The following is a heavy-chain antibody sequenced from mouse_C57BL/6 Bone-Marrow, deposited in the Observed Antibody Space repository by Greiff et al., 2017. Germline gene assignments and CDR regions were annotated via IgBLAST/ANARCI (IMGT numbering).Heavy chain of an antibody. V-gene: IGHV1-19*01. CDR2: INPYNGGT. CDR1: GYTFTDYY. Sequence: EVKLQQSGPVLVKPGASVKMSCKASGYTFTDYYMNWVKQSHGKSLEWIGVINPYNGGTSYNQKFKGKATLTVDKSSSTAYMELNSLTSEDSAVYYCARGPLLFDYWGQGTTLTVSS. J-gene: IGHJ2*01. CDR3: ARGPLLFDY.